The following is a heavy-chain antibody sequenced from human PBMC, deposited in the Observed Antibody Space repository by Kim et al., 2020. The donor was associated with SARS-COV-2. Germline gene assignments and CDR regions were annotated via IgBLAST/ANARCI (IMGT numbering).Heavy chain of an antibody. CDR1: GGSISSYY. CDR2: IYYSGST. Sequence: SETLSLTCTVSGGSISSYYWSWIRQPPGKGLEWIGYIYYSGSTNYNPSLKSRVTISVDTHKNQLSLKLSSVTAADTAVYYCARARGSYLGNWFDPWGQGTLVTVSS. V-gene: IGHV4-59*01. CDR3: ARARGSYLGNWFDP. D-gene: IGHD1-26*01. J-gene: IGHJ5*02.